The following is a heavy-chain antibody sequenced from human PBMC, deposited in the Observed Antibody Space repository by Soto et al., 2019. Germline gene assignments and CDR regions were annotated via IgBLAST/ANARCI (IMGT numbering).Heavy chain of an antibody. CDR1: GFTFSNYW. D-gene: IGHD2-15*01. V-gene: IGHV3-7*01. J-gene: IGHJ4*02. CDR3: ARELRGPARFDY. Sequence: EVQLVESGGGLVQPGGSLRLSCAASGFTFSNYWMTWVRQAPGKGLEWVANIRQDEREKYYVDSVRGRFTIARDNAKNSVFLLMDSLRVEDTAVYYCARELRGPARFDYWGQGTLVTVSS. CDR2: IRQDEREK.